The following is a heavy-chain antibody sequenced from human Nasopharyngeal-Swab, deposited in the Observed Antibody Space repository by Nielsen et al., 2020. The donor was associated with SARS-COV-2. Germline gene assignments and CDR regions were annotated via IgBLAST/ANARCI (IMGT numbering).Heavy chain of an antibody. V-gene: IGHV1-8*01. J-gene: IGHJ6*03. CDR3: ARVLTVRDYYYYYMDV. Sequence: WVRQAPGQGLEWMGWMNPNSGNTGYAQKFQGRVTMTRNTSISTAYMELSSLRSEDTAVYYCARVLTVRDYYYYYMDVWGKGTTVTASS. CDR2: MNPNSGNT. D-gene: IGHD4/OR15-4a*01.